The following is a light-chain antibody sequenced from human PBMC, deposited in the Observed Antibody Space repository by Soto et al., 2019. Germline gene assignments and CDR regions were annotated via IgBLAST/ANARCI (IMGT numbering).Light chain of an antibody. CDR1: QSVSNN. V-gene: IGKV3-15*01. CDR2: GAS. J-gene: IGKJ4*01. CDR3: QQYHKWPLT. Sequence: EIVMTQSPATLSVSPGERATVPCRASQSVSNNLAWYQQKPGQAPRLLIYGASTRATGIPARFSGSGYGTEFTLTIGSLQSEDFAFYYCQQYHKWPLTFGGGTKVEIK.